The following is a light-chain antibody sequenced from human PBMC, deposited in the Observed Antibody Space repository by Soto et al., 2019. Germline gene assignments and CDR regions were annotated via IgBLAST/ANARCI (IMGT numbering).Light chain of an antibody. Sequence: EIVWTQSPATLSLSPGERAILSRRASQSINNYLVWFQQKPGQAPRLLMYDASKRAIGIPARFSGSGSGTDFTLTISSLETEDFAVYFCQQRSDWPPFTFGQGTKVDIK. CDR2: DAS. V-gene: IGKV3-11*01. J-gene: IGKJ2*01. CDR3: QQRSDWPPFT. CDR1: QSINNY.